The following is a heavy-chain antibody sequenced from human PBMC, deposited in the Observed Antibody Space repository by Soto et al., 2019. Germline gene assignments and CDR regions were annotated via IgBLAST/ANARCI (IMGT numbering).Heavy chain of an antibody. CDR2: SYYTGST. J-gene: IGHJ4*02. D-gene: IGHD2-2*01. V-gene: IGHV4-31*03. CDR3: ASLPATSEFDY. CDR1: GGSIAGGGYY. Sequence: SETLSLTCSVSGGSIAGGGYYWSWLRQRPGKGLEWIAYSYYTGSTFFNPSLKSRVTISVDKSKNQFSLKLSSVTAADTAVYYCASLPATSEFDYWGQGTLVTVS.